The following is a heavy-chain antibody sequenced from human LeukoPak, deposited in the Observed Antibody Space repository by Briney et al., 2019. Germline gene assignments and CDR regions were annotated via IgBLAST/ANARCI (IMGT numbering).Heavy chain of an antibody. CDR2: INSDGSST. V-gene: IGHV3-74*01. CDR3: ARGSIAAAGSSKGYMDV. J-gene: IGHJ6*03. D-gene: IGHD6-13*01. CDR1: GFTFSSYW. Sequence: GGSLRLSCAASGFTFSSYWMHWVRQAPGKGLVWVSRINSDGSSTSYADSVKGRFTISRDNAKNTLYLQMNSLRAEDTAVYYCARGSIAAAGSSKGYMDVWGKGTTVIVSS.